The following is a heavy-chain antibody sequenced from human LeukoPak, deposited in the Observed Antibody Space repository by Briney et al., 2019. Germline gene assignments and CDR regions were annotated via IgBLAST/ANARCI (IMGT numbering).Heavy chain of an antibody. V-gene: IGHV3-30*07. Sequence: GGSLRLSCEASGLSLSNYPMHWVRQAPGKGLEWITLITYDGAFDGGKTYYADSVKGRFTISRDNSKNTLYLQMNSLRAEDTAVYYCAKDRRDIAPFDPWGQGTLVTVSS. J-gene: IGHJ5*02. D-gene: IGHD2-15*01. CDR3: AKDRRDIAPFDP. CDR2: ITYDGAFDGGKT. CDR1: GLSLSNYP.